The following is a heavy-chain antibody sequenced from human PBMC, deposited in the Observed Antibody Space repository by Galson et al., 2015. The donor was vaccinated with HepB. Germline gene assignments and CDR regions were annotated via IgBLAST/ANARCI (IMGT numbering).Heavy chain of an antibody. CDR2: VSGSGVNT. CDR3: AKGIWGFAMFDALDI. V-gene: IGHV3-23*01. CDR1: GLTYSDSS. Sequence: SLRLSCAASGLTYSDSSMTWVRQAPGQGLEWVSVVSGSGVNTFYADSVKGRFTVSRDTSKNIFYLQMNSLRADDTALYYCAKGIWGFAMFDALDIWGQGTMVTVSP. J-gene: IGHJ3*02. D-gene: IGHD3-16*01.